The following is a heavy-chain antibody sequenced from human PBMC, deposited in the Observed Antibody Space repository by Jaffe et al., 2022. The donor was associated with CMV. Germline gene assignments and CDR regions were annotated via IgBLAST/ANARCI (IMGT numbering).Heavy chain of an antibody. CDR1: GGTFSSYA. CDR3: ARDEPTMGAAAGTSPYYYYYGMDV. CDR2: IIPIFGTA. Sequence: QVQLVQSGAEVKKPGSSVKVSCKASGGTFSSYAISWVRQAPGQGLEWMGGIIPIFGTANYAQKFQGRVTITADESTSTAYMELSSLRSEDTAVYYCARDEPTMGAAAGTSPYYYYYGMDVWGQGTTVTVSS. D-gene: IGHD6-13*01. J-gene: IGHJ6*02. V-gene: IGHV1-69*01.